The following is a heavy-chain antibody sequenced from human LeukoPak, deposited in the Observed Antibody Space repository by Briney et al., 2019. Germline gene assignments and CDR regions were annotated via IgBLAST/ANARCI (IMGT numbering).Heavy chain of an antibody. Sequence: GGSLRLSCAASGFTFSDYWMSWVRQAPGKGPEWVANIKQDGSEKYYVDSVKGRFTISRDNAKNSLYLQMNSLRAEDTAVYYCARVPFPYSNHPLSWYFDLWGRGTLVTVSS. CDR3: ARVPFPYSNHPLSWYFDL. V-gene: IGHV3-7*01. CDR1: GFTFSDYW. J-gene: IGHJ2*01. CDR2: IKQDGSEK. D-gene: IGHD4-11*01.